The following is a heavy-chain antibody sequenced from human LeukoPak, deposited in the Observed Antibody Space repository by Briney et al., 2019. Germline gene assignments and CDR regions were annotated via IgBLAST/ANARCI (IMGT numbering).Heavy chain of an antibody. CDR2: IRSKANSYAT. D-gene: IGHD3-22*01. J-gene: IGHJ4*02. CDR3: TRHPAYYDSSGYPFDY. Sequence: GGSLRLSCAASGFTFSGSAMHWVRQASGKGLEWVGRIRSKANSYATAYAASVKGRFTISRDDSKNTAYLQMNSLKTEDTAVYYCTRHPAYYDSSGYPFDYWGQGTLVTVSS. CDR1: GFTFSGSA. V-gene: IGHV3-73*01.